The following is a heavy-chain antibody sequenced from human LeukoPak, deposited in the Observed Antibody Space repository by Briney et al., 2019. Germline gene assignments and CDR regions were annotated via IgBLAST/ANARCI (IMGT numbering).Heavy chain of an antibody. CDR1: GFTFSSYA. Sequence: GGSLRLSCAASGFTFSSYAMHWVRQAPGKGLEWVAVISYDGSNKCYADSVKGRFTISRDNSKNTLYLQMNSLRAEDTAVYYCARPYSSSSPLGAYYFDYWGQGTLVTVSS. CDR3: ARPYSSSSPLGAYYFDY. CDR2: ISYDGSNK. V-gene: IGHV3-30-3*01. J-gene: IGHJ4*02. D-gene: IGHD6-6*01.